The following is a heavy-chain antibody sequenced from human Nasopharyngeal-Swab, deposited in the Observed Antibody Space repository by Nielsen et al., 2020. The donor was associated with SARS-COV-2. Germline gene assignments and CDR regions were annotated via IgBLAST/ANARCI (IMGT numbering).Heavy chain of an antibody. CDR3: AKDETYYDFWSGYFRWFDP. Sequence: VRQAPGKGLAWVSAISGSGGSTYYADSVKGRFTISRDNSKNTLYLQMNSLRAEDTAVYYCAKDETYYDFWSGYFRWFDPWGQGTLVTVSS. D-gene: IGHD3-3*01. V-gene: IGHV3-23*01. CDR2: ISGSGGST. J-gene: IGHJ5*02.